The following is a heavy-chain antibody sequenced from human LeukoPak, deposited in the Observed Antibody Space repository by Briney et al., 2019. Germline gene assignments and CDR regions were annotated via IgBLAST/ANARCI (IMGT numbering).Heavy chain of an antibody. V-gene: IGHV4-59*01. CDR2: IFYSGST. J-gene: IGHJ4*02. CDR3: ARANFWSGFDY. D-gene: IGHD3-3*01. Sequence: SETLSLTCTVSGGSMSSWYWSWIRRPPGKGLEWIGYIFYSGSTYYNPSLKSRVTISVDTSKNQFSLKLSSVTAADTAVYYCARANFWSGFDYWGQGSLVPVSS. CDR1: GGSMSSWY.